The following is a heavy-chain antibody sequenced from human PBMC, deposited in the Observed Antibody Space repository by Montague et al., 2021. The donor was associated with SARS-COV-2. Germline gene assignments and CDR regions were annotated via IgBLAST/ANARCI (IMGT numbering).Heavy chain of an antibody. V-gene: IGHV4-39*01. D-gene: IGHD3-22*01. Sequence: YSGSTYYNPSLKSRVTISVDTSKNQFSLKLSSVTAADTAVYYCARFPTSYYYDSKEAPATPDAFDMWGQGIMVTVSS. CDR3: ARFPTSYYYDSKEAPATPDAFDM. CDR2: YSGST. J-gene: IGHJ3*02.